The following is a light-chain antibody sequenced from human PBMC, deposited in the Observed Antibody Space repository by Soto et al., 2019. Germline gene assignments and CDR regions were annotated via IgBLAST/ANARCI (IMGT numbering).Light chain of an antibody. CDR3: SSYTSSSTPLYV. CDR1: SSDVGGYNY. V-gene: IGLV2-14*01. Sequence: QSALTQPASVSGSPAQSITISCTGTSSDVGGYNYVSWYQQHPGKAPKLMIYEVSNRPSGVSSRFSGSKSGNTASLTISGLQAEDEADYYCSSYTSSSTPLYVFGTGTKVTVL. CDR2: EVS. J-gene: IGLJ1*01.